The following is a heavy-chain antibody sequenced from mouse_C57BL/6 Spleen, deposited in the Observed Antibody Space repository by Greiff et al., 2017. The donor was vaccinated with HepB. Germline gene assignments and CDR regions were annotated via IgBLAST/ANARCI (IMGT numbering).Heavy chain of an antibody. CDR2: IYPSDSET. V-gene: IGHV1-61*01. J-gene: IGHJ3*01. CDR1: GYTFTSYW. Sequence: QVQLQQPGAELVRPGSSVKLSCKASGYTFTSYWMDWVKQRPGQGLEWIGNIYPSDSETNYNQKFKDKATLTVDKSSSTAYMQLSSVTSEDSAVYYCASRGNYYGSSSFAYWGQGTLVTVSA. D-gene: IGHD1-1*01. CDR3: ASRGNYYGSSSFAY.